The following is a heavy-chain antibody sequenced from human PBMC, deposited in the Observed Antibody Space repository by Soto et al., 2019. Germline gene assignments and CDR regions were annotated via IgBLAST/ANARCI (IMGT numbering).Heavy chain of an antibody. V-gene: IGHV1-24*01. CDR2: FDPEDGKT. CDR3: ATARVLRYFDWSHPGFDY. J-gene: IGHJ4*02. Sequence: ASVKVSCKVSGYTLTELSMHWVRQAPGKGLEWMGGFDPEDGKTIYAQKFQGRVTMTEDTSTDTAYMELSSLRSEDTAVYYCATARVLRYFDWSHPGFDYWGQGTLVTVSS. CDR1: GYTLTELS. D-gene: IGHD3-9*01.